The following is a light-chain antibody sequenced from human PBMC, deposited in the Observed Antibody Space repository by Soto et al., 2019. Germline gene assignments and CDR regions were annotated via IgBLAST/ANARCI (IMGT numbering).Light chain of an antibody. J-gene: IGLJ3*02. Sequence: QSALTQPRSVSGSPGQSVTISCTGTSSDVGAYDHVSWYQQHPGKAPKLMIYDVTKRPSGVPDRFSGSKSGNTASLTISGLQGEEEADYYCCSYAGSSTWVFGGGTQLTVL. CDR1: SSDVGAYDH. CDR3: CSYAGSSTWV. V-gene: IGLV2-11*01. CDR2: DVT.